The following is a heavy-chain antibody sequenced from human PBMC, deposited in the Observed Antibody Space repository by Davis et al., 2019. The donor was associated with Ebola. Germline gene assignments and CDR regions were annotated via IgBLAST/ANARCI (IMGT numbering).Heavy chain of an antibody. Sequence: GESLKISCETSGFIFRNYVMSWVRQAPGKGLEWVAVIWYDGSNKYYADSVKGRFTISRDNSKNTLYLQMNSLRAEDTAVYYCARETRFLEWLTSDYFDYWGQGTLVTVSS. CDR3: ARETRFLEWLTSDYFDY. CDR2: IWYDGSNK. V-gene: IGHV3-33*08. J-gene: IGHJ4*02. CDR1: GFIFRNYV. D-gene: IGHD3-3*01.